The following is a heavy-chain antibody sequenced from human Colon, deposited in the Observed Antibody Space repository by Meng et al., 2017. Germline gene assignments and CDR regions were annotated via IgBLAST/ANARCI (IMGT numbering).Heavy chain of an antibody. J-gene: IGHJ4*02. CDR1: GGSLSGYS. D-gene: IGHD6-19*01. Sequence: QVMAQQGGEGLLKPSWTLSLTCAVIGGSLSGYSWSWIRQPPGKGLEWIGEINHTGNTSYNPSLKSRLTISVDTSKNQFSLNLSSVTAADTALYYCARSVRLGVAGKSGAYWGQGTLVTVSS. V-gene: IGHV4-34*01. CDR3: ARSVRLGVAGKSGAY. CDR2: INHTGNT.